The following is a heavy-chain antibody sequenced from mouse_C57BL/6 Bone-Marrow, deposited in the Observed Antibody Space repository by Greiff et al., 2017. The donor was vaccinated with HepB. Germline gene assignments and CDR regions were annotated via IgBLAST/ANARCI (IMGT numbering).Heavy chain of an antibody. CDR1: GYTFTDYN. V-gene: IGHV1-18*01. CDR2: INPNNGGT. Sequence: EVQLQQSGPELVKPGASVKIPCKASGYTFTDYNMDWVKQSHGKSLEWIGDINPNNGGTIYNQKFKGKATLTVDKSSSTAYMELRSLTSEDTAVYYCARGNYGQFLYYAMDYWGQGTSVTVSS. J-gene: IGHJ4*01. CDR3: ARGNYGQFLYYAMDY. D-gene: IGHD1-1*01.